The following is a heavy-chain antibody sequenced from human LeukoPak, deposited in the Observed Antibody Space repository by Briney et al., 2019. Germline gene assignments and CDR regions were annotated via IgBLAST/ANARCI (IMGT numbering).Heavy chain of an antibody. CDR2: IYHSGST. J-gene: IGHJ1*01. D-gene: IGHD3-10*01. CDR3: YITMVPLKYSQP. V-gene: IGHV4-38-2*01. Sequence: SETLSLTCAVSGYSISSGYYWGWIRQPPGKGLEWIGSIYHSGSTYYNPSLKSRVTMSVDTSKNQFSLKLSSVTAADTAVYYCYITMVPLKYSQPWGQGPLFTVSS. CDR1: GYSISSGYY.